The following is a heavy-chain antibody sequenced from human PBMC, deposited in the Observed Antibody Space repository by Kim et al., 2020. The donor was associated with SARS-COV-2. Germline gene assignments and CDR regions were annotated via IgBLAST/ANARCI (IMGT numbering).Heavy chain of an antibody. CDR3: ASFHWELGSGY. J-gene: IGHJ4*02. CDR1: GFTFSSYE. V-gene: IGHV3-48*03. CDR2: ISSSGSTI. Sequence: GGSLRLSCAASGFTFSSYEMNWVRQAPGKGLEWVSYISSSGSTIYYADSVKGRFTISRDNAKNSLYLQMNSLRAEDTAVYYCASFHWELGSGYWGQGTLVTVSS. D-gene: IGHD1-26*01.